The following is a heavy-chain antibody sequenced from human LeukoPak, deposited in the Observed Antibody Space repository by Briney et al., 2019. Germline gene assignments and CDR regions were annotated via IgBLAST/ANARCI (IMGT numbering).Heavy chain of an antibody. CDR2: IFYTGSA. J-gene: IGHJ3*02. CDR3: ARTISGWYSDAFDI. CDR1: GGSISTSSYY. D-gene: IGHD6-13*01. Sequence: ASETLSLTCTVSGGSISTSSYYWGWIRQPPGKGLEWIVNIFYTGSAYYNPSLESRVTISIDTSKNQFSLKLNSVTAADTAVYYCARTISGWYSDAFDIWGQGTMVTVSS. V-gene: IGHV4-39*07.